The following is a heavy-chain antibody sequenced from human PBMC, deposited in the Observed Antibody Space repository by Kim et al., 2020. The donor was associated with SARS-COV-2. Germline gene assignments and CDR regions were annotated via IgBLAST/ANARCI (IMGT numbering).Heavy chain of an antibody. V-gene: IGHV4-31*03. CDR3: ARDSRTDDYYYYMDV. Sequence: SETLSLTCTVSGGSISSGGYYWSWIRQHPGKGLEWIGYIYYSGSTYYNPSLKSRVTISVDTSKNQFSLKLSSVTAADTAVYYCARDSRTDDYYYYMDVWGKGTTVTVSS. CDR2: IYYSGST. J-gene: IGHJ6*03. CDR1: GGSISSGGYY.